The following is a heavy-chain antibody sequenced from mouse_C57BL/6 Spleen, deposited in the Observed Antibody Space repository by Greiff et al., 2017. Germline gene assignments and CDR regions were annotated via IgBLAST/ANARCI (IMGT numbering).Heavy chain of an antibody. V-gene: IGHV1-81*01. D-gene: IGHD1-1*01. CDR1: GYTFTSYG. J-gene: IGHJ3*01. CDR3: ARGDGSSYWFAY. CDR2: IYPRSGNT. Sequence: QVQLKQSGAELARPGASVKLSCKASGYTFTSYGISWVKQRTGQGLEWIGEIYPRSGNTYYNEKFKGKATLTADKSSSTAYMELRSLTSEDSAVYFCARGDGSSYWFAYWGQGTLVTVSA.